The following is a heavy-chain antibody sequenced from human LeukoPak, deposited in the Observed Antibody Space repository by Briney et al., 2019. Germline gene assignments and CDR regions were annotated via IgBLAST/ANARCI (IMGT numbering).Heavy chain of an antibody. J-gene: IGHJ4*02. V-gene: IGHV3-48*04. CDR2: ISSSGSTI. D-gene: IGHD3-3*01. CDR1: GFTFSSYS. CDR3: AATQWLLSTYYFDY. Sequence: GGSLRLSCAASGFTFSSYSMNWVRQAPGKGLEWVSYISSSGSTIYYADSVKGRFTISRDNAKNSLYLQMNSLRAEDTAVYYCAATQWLLSTYYFDYWGQGTLVTVSS.